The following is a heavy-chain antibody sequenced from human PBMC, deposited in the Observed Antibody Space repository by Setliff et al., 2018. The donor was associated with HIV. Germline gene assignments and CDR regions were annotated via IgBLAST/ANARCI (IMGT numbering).Heavy chain of an antibody. CDR1: GGSLSGYS. CDR2: INNSGNT. J-gene: IGHJ6*03. V-gene: IGHV4-34*01. Sequence: SETLSLTCAVYGGSLSGYSWSWIRQSPGKGLEWIGEINNSGNTNCNPSLKSRVTISGDTSKNQFSLKVSSVTAADTAVYYCARERVWGKGTTVTVS. CDR3: ARERV.